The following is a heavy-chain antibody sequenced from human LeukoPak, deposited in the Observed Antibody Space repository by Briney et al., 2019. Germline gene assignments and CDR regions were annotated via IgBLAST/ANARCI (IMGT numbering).Heavy chain of an antibody. CDR2: IYNSGST. CDR1: GDSISSYY. Sequence: SETLSLTCSVSGDSISSYYWIWIRQPPGKGLEWIGYIYNSGSTNYNPSLKSRVTISADTYKNQFSLRLSSVTAADTAVYYCAGDRNSNRWHKYWGQGTLVTVSS. V-gene: IGHV4-59*08. J-gene: IGHJ4*02. D-gene: IGHD6-13*01. CDR3: AGDRNSNRWHKY.